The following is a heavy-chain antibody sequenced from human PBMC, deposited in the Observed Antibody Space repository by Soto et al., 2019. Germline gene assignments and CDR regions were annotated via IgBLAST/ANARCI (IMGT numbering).Heavy chain of an antibody. J-gene: IGHJ6*03. V-gene: IGHV1-8*01. D-gene: IGHD2-21*02. CDR1: GYTFTSYD. CDR2: MNPNSGNT. CDR3: ARGPSSKRVVTKGGNYYYMEV. Sequence: ASVKVSCKASGYTFTSYDINWVRQATGQGLEWMGWMNPNSGNTGYAQKFQGRVTMTGNTSISTAYMELSSLRSEDTAVYYCARGPSSKRVVTKGGNYYYMEVWGKGTTVTVSS.